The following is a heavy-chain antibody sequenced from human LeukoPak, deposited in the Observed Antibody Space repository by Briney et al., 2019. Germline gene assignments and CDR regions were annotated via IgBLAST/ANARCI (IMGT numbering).Heavy chain of an antibody. CDR1: GITLSNYG. CDR3: ARGEDYGTNSFDY. Sequence: GGSLRLSCAVSGITLSNYGMSWVRQAPGKGLEWVSYITTSGRTIYYADSVKGRFTISRDNAKNSLYLQMNSLRAEDTAVYYCARGEDYGTNSFDYWGQGTLVTVSS. V-gene: IGHV3-48*04. D-gene: IGHD4-17*01. J-gene: IGHJ4*02. CDR2: ITTSGRTI.